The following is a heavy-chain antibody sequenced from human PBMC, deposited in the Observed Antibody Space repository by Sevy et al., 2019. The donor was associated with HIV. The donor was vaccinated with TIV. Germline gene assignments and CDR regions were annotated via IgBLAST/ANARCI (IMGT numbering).Heavy chain of an antibody. CDR3: ATSSGYDFWSGYSGELDY. CDR1: GYTLTELS. CDR2: FDPEDGET. D-gene: IGHD3-3*01. Sequence: ASVKVSCKVSGYTLTELSMHWVRQAPGKGLEWMGGFDPEDGETIYAQKFQGRVTMTEDTSTDTAYMELSSLRSEDTAVYYCATSSGYDFWSGYSGELDYWGQGTLVTVSS. V-gene: IGHV1-24*01. J-gene: IGHJ4*02.